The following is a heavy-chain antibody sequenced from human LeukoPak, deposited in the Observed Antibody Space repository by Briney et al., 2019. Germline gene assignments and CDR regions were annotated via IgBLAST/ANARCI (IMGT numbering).Heavy chain of an antibody. CDR1: GFTFNSYS. Sequence: GGSLRLFCAASGFTFNSYSMNWVRQAPGKGLEWVSSISSSSSYIYYADSVKGRFTISRDNAKNSLYLQRNSLRAEDTAVYYCARDYTLGNVWGQGTTVTVSS. D-gene: IGHD7-27*01. J-gene: IGHJ6*02. V-gene: IGHV3-21*01. CDR3: ARDYTLGNV. CDR2: ISSSSSYI.